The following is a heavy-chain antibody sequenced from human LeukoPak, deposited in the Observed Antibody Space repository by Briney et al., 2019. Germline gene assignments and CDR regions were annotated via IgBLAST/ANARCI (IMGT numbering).Heavy chain of an antibody. D-gene: IGHD6-13*01. CDR2: IRYDGINK. Sequence: GSLRLSCAASGFTFSSYGMHWVRQAPGKGLEWVAFIRYDGINKYYTDSVKGRFTISRDNSKNTLYLQMNSLRAEDTAVYYCARERAAAIDYWGQGTLVTVSS. V-gene: IGHV3-30*02. J-gene: IGHJ4*02. CDR3: ARERAAAIDY. CDR1: GFTFSSYG.